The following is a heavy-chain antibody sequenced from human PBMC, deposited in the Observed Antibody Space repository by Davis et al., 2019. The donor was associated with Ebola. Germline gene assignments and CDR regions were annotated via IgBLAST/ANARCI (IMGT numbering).Heavy chain of an antibody. CDR2: INPNSGAT. CDR1: GYTFTGYY. CDR3: ARPRDYVVGNAFDI. Sequence: AASVKVSCKASGYTFTGYYMHWVRQAPGQGFEWMGWINPNSGATNYAQKFQGWVTMTTDTSTSTAYMELRSLRSDDTAVYYCARPRDYVVGNAFDIWGQGTMVTVSS. D-gene: IGHD2-21*01. J-gene: IGHJ3*02. V-gene: IGHV1-2*04.